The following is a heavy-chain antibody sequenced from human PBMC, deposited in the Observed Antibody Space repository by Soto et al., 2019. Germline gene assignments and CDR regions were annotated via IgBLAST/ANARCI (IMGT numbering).Heavy chain of an antibody. Sequence: QMQLVQSGPEVKKPGTSVKVSCKASGFTFTSSAVQWVRQARGQRLEWIGWIVVGSGNTNYAQKFQERVTITRDMSTSAAYMELSSLRSDDTAVYYCAAASHYDFWSGYPFDYWGQGTLVTVSS. D-gene: IGHD3-3*01. CDR2: IVVGSGNT. V-gene: IGHV1-58*01. CDR3: AAASHYDFWSGYPFDY. J-gene: IGHJ4*02. CDR1: GFTFTSSA.